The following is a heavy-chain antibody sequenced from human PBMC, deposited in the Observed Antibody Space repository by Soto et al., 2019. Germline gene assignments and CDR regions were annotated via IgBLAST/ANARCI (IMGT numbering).Heavy chain of an antibody. J-gene: IGHJ4*02. D-gene: IGHD3-10*01. CDR3: ARVGIWFGALGDY. V-gene: IGHV1-3*01. CDR1: GYTFTKYS. CDR2: INAGNGNT. Sequence: QVQLVQSGAEVKKPGASVKVSCKASGYTFTKYSMHWVRQAPGQRLEWMGWINAGNGNTEYSQRFQGRVXXPXDXXASTAYMELSSLTSDDTAVYYGARVGIWFGALGDYWGQGTLVTVSS.